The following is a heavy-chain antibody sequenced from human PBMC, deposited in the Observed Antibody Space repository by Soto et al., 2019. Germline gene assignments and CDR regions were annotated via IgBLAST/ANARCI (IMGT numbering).Heavy chain of an antibody. V-gene: IGHV3-7*01. CDR3: ARLRGDYFDY. CDR1: GLTFTSSS. CDR2: IRDDGSET. Sequence: PGGSLRLSCAASGLTFTSSSMNWVRQAPGKGLEWLANIRDDGSETHYLESVMGRFAISRDNSKNSLYLQMNSLRDDDTAVYYCARLRGDYFDYWGQGTLVTAPQ. J-gene: IGHJ4*02.